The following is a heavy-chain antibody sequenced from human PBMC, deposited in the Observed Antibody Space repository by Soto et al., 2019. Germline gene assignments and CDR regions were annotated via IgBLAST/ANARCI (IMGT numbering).Heavy chain of an antibody. CDR3: AKGYYYESSGPFDY. V-gene: IGHV3-9*01. D-gene: IGHD3-22*01. CDR2: ISWNSGSI. CDR1: GFTFFDYA. J-gene: IGHJ4*02. Sequence: PGGSLRLSCAASGFTFFDYAIHWGRQAPGKGLEWVSGISWNSGSIGYADSVKGRFTISRDNAKNSLYLQMNSLRAEDTALYYCAKGYYYESSGPFDYWGQGTLVTVSS.